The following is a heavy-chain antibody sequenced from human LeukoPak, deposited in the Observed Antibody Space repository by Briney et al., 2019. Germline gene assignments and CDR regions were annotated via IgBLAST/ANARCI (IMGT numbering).Heavy chain of an antibody. D-gene: IGHD2-15*01. J-gene: IGHJ4*02. Sequence: PGGSLRLSCAASGFTFSSYAMSWVRQAPGKGLEWVSAISGSGGSTYYVDSVKGRFTISRDNSKNTLYLQMNSLRAEDTAVYYCAKCSLGYCSGGSCYDYWGQGTLVTVSS. CDR2: ISGSGGST. CDR1: GFTFSSYA. CDR3: AKCSLGYCSGGSCYDY. V-gene: IGHV3-23*01.